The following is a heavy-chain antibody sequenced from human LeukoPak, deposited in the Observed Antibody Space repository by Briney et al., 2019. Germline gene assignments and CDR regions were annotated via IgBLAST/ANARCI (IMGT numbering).Heavy chain of an antibody. CDR3: ARDNDLAGLFDY. CDR2: IFYSGST. V-gene: IGHV4-59*02. J-gene: IGHJ4*02. D-gene: IGHD2-8*01. Sequence: PSETLSLTCSVSGGSVNNYFWSWIRQPPGKGLEWIGSIFYSGSTNYNPSLKSRVTISVDTSKNQFSLKLSSVTAADTAVYYCARDNDLAGLFDYWGQGTLVTVSS. CDR1: GGSVNNYF.